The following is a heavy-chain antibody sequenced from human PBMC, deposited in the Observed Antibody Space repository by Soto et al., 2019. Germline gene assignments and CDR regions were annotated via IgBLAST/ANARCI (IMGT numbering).Heavy chain of an antibody. CDR1: GFTFSSYS. Sequence: EVQLVESGGGLVQPGGSLRLSCAASGFTFSSYSMNWVRQAPGKGLEWVSYISSSSSTIYYADSVKGRFTISRDNAKNSLYLQMTSLRAEDTAVYYCARDVSPYYYGSGSQFNWFDPWGQGTLVTVSS. V-gene: IGHV3-48*01. CDR3: ARDVSPYYYGSGSQFNWFDP. J-gene: IGHJ5*02. CDR2: ISSSSSTI. D-gene: IGHD3-10*01.